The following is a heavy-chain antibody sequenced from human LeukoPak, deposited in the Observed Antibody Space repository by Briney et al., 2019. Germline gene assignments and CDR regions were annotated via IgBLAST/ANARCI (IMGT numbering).Heavy chain of an antibody. CDR3: ASFSGSYEGY. Sequence: ASVKVSCKASGYTFTTYSMHWVRQAPGQGLEWMGGINPSSGSTRYAQKLQGRVTVTRDTSTSTVYMELSSLRSEDTAVYYCASFSGSYEGYWGQGTLVTVSS. CDR2: INPSSGST. J-gene: IGHJ4*02. V-gene: IGHV1-46*01. D-gene: IGHD1-26*01. CDR1: GYTFTTYS.